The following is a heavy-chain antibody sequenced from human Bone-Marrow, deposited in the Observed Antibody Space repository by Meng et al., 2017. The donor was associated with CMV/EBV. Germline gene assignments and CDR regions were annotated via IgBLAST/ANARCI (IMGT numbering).Heavy chain of an antibody. CDR2: ISAYNGNT. D-gene: IGHD3-22*01. J-gene: IGHJ4*02. V-gene: IGHV1-18*01. CDR3: ARDGMDYYDSSGYYNYFDY. CDR1: GYTFTSYG. Sequence: ASVKVSCKASGYTFTSYGISWVRHAPGQGLEWMGWISAYNGNTNYAQKLQGRVTMTTDTSTSTAYMELRSLRSDDTAVYYCARDGMDYYDSSGYYNYFDYWGQGTLVTVSS.